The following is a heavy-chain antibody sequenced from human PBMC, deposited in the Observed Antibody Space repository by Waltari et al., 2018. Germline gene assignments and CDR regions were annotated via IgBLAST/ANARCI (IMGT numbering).Heavy chain of an antibody. CDR1: GFTFNTYW. D-gene: IGHD2-21*02. V-gene: IGHV3-7*01. J-gene: IGHJ4*02. Sequence: EVHLVESGGGLIQPGGSLRLSCAASGFTFNTYWMTWVRQAPGKGVGWVDNIAGEGVQKKYVDPVKGRFTISRDNAVNSLYLHMNSLGAEDTAMYYCARAWCSGHCYGIGDWGQGTLVTVSS. CDR3: ARAWCSGHCYGIGD. CDR2: IAGEGVQK.